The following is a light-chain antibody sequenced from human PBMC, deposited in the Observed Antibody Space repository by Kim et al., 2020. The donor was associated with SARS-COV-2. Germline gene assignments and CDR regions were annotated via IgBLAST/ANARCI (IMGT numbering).Light chain of an antibody. CDR2: GKN. CDR1: SLRSYY. V-gene: IGLV3-19*01. J-gene: IGLJ3*02. Sequence: SSELTQDPDVSVALGQTVRITCQGDSLRSYYASWYQQKPGQAPVVVVYGKNNRPSGIPDRFSGSSSGNTASLTITGAQPEDEADYYCNSRDSSGNHWVFG. CDR3: NSRDSSGNHWV.